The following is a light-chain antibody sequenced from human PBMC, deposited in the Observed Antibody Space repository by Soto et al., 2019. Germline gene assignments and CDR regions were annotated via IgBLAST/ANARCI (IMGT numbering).Light chain of an antibody. CDR1: QYISTK. J-gene: IGKJ1*01. CDR2: GAS. Sequence: VLTQSPDSLSLSPGERATLSCRASQYISTKLAWYQQKPGQAPTLLIFGASSRATGIPDRFSGSGSGTDFTLTISGLQPEDFAVYYCQQYGTSPGTFGQGTKVDI. V-gene: IGKV3-20*01. CDR3: QQYGTSPGT.